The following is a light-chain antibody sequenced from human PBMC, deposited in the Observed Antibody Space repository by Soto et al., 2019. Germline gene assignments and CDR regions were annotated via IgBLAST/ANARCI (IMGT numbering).Light chain of an antibody. CDR2: AAS. V-gene: IGKV1-5*01. CDR3: QQYNSYSQAT. CDR1: QGISSW. J-gene: IGKJ1*01. Sequence: DIQMTQSPSTLPASVGDRVTITCRATQGISSWLAWYQQKPGKAPKLLIYAASSLQSGVPSRLSGSGSGTDFTLTISSLQPDDFATYYCQQYNSYSQATFGQGTKVDIK.